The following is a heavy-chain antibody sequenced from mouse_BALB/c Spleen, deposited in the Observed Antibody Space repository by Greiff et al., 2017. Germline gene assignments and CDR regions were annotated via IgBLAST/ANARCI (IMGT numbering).Heavy chain of an antibody. V-gene: IGHV3-6*02. CDR3: ATYRYDGPYYAMDY. Sequence: EVKLVESGPGLVKPSQSLSLTCSVTGYSITSGYYWNWIRQFPGNKLEWMGYISYDGSNNYNPSLKNRISITRDTSKNQFFLKLNSVTTEDTATYYCATYRYDGPYYAMDYWGQGTSVTVSS. CDR2: ISYDGSN. D-gene: IGHD2-14*01. CDR1: GYSITSGYY. J-gene: IGHJ4*01.